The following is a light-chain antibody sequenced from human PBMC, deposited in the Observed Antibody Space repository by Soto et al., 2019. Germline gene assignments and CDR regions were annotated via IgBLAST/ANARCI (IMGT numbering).Light chain of an antibody. Sequence: QSVLTQPPSASGSPGQSVTISCTGTSSDVGGYNYVSWYQQHPGKAPKLIIYEVTKRPSGVPDRFSGSKSGNTASLTVSGLHAEDEADYYCSSHAGIINVVFGGGTKLTVL. V-gene: IGLV2-8*01. J-gene: IGLJ3*02. CDR3: SSHAGIINVV. CDR1: SSDVGGYNY. CDR2: EVT.